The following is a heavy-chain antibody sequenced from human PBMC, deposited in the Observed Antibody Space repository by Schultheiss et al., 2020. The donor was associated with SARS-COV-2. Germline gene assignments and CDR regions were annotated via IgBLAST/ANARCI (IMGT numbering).Heavy chain of an antibody. CDR3: ARDRYPYGMDV. CDR2: IYHSGST. Sequence: SETLSLTCAVSGGSISSSNWWSWVRQPPGKGLEWIGEIYHSGSTNYNPSLKSRVTISVDTSKNQFSLKLSSVTAADTAVYYCARDRYPYGMDVWGQGTTVTVSS. D-gene: IGHD1-26*01. J-gene: IGHJ6*02. V-gene: IGHV4-4*02. CDR1: GGSISSSNW.